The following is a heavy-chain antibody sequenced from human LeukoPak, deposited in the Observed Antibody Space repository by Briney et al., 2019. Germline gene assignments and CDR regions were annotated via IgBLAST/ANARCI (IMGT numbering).Heavy chain of an antibody. J-gene: IGHJ4*02. V-gene: IGHV1-69*13. CDR2: IIPIFGTA. Sequence: SATVSCKASGGTFSSYAISWVRQAPGQGLEWMGGIIPIFGTANYAQKFQGRATITADESTSTAYMELSSLRSEDTAVYYCARGYYYDSSGYSIWGQGTLVTVSS. CDR1: GGTFSSYA. D-gene: IGHD3-22*01. CDR3: ARGYYYDSSGYSI.